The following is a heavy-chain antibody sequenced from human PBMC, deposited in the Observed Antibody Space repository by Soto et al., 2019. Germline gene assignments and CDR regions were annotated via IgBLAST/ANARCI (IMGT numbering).Heavy chain of an antibody. D-gene: IGHD3-22*01. J-gene: IGHJ4*02. CDR1: GFTFGDYA. Sequence: QPGGSLRLSCRASGFTFGDYAMSWVRQAPGKGLEWVGFIRSRAYDGTTDYAASVKGRFTISRDDSKSIAYLQMNSLKTEDTAVYYCTRPQHYYDSSGMGCYWGQGTMVTVSS. CDR2: IRSRAYDGTT. CDR3: TRPQHYYDSSGMGCY. V-gene: IGHV3-49*04.